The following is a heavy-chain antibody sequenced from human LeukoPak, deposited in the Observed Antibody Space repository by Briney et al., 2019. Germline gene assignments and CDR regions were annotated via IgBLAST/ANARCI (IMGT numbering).Heavy chain of an antibody. V-gene: IGHV3-7*05. J-gene: IGHJ4*02. CDR2: IKPDGNEQ. Sequence: GGSLRLSCAASGFTFSSNWMTWVRQAPGKGLEWVANIKPDGNEQHYVDFVKGRFTISRDNAKNSLYLQVDSLRAEDTAVYYWASIYGDYWGQGTLVTVSS. D-gene: IGHD2-2*02. CDR1: GFTFSSNW. CDR3: ASIYGDY.